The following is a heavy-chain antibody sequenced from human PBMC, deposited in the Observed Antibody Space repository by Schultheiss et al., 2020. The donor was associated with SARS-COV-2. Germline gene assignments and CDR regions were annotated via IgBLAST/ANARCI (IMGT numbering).Heavy chain of an antibody. CDR2: ISGSGGST. CDR3: ASGVRGYKIF. V-gene: IGHV3-23*01. Sequence: GGSLRLSCAASGFTFSSYVMSWVRQAPGKGLEWVSAISGSGGSTYYADSVKGRFTISRDNSKNTLYLQMNSLRAEDTAVYYCASGVRGYKIFWGQGTLVTVSS. D-gene: IGHD5-24*01. J-gene: IGHJ4*02. CDR1: GFTFSSYV.